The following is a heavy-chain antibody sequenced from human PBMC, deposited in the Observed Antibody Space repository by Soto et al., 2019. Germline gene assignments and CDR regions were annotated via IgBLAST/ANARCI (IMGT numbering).Heavy chain of an antibody. V-gene: IGHV5-51*01. Sequence: PGESLKISFKGSGYSFTSYLICWVRQMPVKGLEWMGIIYPGDSDTRYSPSFQGQVTISADKSISTAYLKWSSLKPSDTAMYYCARHSPSSWHRPGMDVPGQGTKVTVS. CDR2: IYPGDSDT. J-gene: IGHJ6*02. D-gene: IGHD6-13*01. CDR3: ARHSPSSWHRPGMDV. CDR1: GYSFTSYL.